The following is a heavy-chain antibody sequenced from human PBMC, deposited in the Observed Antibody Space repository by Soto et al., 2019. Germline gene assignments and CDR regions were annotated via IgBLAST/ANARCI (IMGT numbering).Heavy chain of an antibody. Sequence: SETLSLTCTVSGGSISSGDYYWSWIRQPPGKGLEWIGYIYYSGSTYYNPSLKSRVTISVDTSKNQFSLKLSSVTAADTAVYYCRVVPAAKEYYFDYRGQGTLVTVSS. D-gene: IGHD2-2*01. V-gene: IGHV4-30-4*01. CDR2: IYYSGST. CDR3: RVVPAAKEYYFDY. J-gene: IGHJ4*02. CDR1: GGSISSGDYY.